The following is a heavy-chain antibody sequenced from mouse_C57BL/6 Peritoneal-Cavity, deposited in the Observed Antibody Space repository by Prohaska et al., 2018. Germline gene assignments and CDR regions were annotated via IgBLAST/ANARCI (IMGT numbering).Heavy chain of an antibody. CDR3: ARLGREY. V-gene: IGHV1-26*01. CDR2: INPNNGGT. D-gene: IGHD4-1*01. J-gene: IGHJ2*01. Sequence: HGKSLEWIGDINPNNGGTSYNQKFKGKATLTVDKSSSTAYMELRSLTSEDSAVYYCARLGREYWGQGTTLTVSS.